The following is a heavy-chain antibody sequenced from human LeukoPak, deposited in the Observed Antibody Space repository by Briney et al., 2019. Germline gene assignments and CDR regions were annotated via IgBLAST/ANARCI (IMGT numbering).Heavy chain of an antibody. CDR3: ASLGDRALSDY. V-gene: IGHV3-21*01. Sequence: GGSLGLSCAASGFTFSSYSMNWVRQAPGKGLEWVSSISSSSSYIYYADSVKGRFTISRDNAKNSLYLQMNSLRSEDTAVYYCASLGDRALSDYWAREPWSPSPQ. CDR2: ISSSSSYI. J-gene: IGHJ4*02. D-gene: IGHD2-21*01. CDR1: GFTFSSYS.